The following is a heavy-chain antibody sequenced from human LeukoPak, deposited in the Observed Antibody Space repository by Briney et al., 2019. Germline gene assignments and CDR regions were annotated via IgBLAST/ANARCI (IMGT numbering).Heavy chain of an antibody. Sequence: ASVKVSCKASGYTFTSYYMHWVRQAPGQGLEWMGIINPSGGSTSYAQKFQGRVTMTRDASTSTVYMELSSLRSEDTAVYYCARAGPLLLWFGESGNVFDYWGQGTLVTVSS. D-gene: IGHD3-10*01. CDR1: GYTFTSYY. CDR2: INPSGGST. CDR3: ARAGPLLLWFGESGNVFDY. J-gene: IGHJ4*02. V-gene: IGHV1-46*01.